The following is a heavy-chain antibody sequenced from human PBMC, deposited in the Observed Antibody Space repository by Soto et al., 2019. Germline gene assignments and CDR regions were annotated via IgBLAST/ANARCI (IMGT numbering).Heavy chain of an antibody. CDR2: INYSGST. J-gene: IGHJ6*02. D-gene: IGHD2-2*01. CDR1: GASISSYY. CDR3: ARGYCSSTSCYVVSGYYYYGMDV. Sequence: PSETLSLTCTVSGASISSYYWGWIRQPPGKGLEWVGEINYSGSTNYNPSLKSRVTISVDTSKNQFSLKLSSVTAADTAVYYCARGYCSSTSCYVVSGYYYYGMDVWGQGTTVTVSS. V-gene: IGHV4-59*12.